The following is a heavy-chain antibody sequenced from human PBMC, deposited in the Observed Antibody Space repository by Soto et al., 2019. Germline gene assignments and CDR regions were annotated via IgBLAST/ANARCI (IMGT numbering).Heavy chain of an antibody. Sequence: PGGSLRLSCEASESTFRRYSMHWVRQAPGKGLEWVGVTSYDGKVQYYGDSVKGRFTISRDNSKNTVYLQMNSLRDEGTAIYYCAKEYGNDYWYFDYWGQGTLVTVPQ. D-gene: IGHD5-12*01. J-gene: IGHJ4*02. CDR2: TSYDGKVQ. V-gene: IGHV3-30*18. CDR3: AKEYGNDYWYFDY. CDR1: ESTFRRYS.